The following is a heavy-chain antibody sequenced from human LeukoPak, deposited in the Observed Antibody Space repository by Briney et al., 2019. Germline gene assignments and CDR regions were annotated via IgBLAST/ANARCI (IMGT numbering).Heavy chain of an antibody. CDR2: ISAYNGNT. Sequence: ASVKVSCKASGYTFTSYGISWARQAPGQGLEWMGWISAYNGNTNYAQKFQGRVTMTRDTSISTAYMELSRLRSDDTAVYYCARGLLGYCSSTSCPHPYYYYYYMDVWGKGTTVTVSS. J-gene: IGHJ6*03. CDR3: ARGLLGYCSSTSCPHPYYYYYYMDV. CDR1: GYTFTSYG. D-gene: IGHD2-2*01. V-gene: IGHV1-18*01.